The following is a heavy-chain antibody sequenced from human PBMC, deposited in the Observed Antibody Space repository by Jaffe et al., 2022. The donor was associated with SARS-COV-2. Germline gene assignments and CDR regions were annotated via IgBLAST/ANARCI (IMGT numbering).Heavy chain of an antibody. CDR1: GFTFSSYG. Sequence: QVQLVESGGGVVQPGRSLRLSCAASGFTFSSYGMHWVRQAPGKGLEWVAVIWYDGSNKYYADSVKGRFTISRDNSKNTLYLQMNSLRAEDTAVYYCASGGDGYNLGAFDIWGQGTMVTVSS. D-gene: IGHD5-12*01. J-gene: IGHJ3*02. CDR2: IWYDGSNK. CDR3: ASGGDGYNLGAFDI. V-gene: IGHV3-33*01.